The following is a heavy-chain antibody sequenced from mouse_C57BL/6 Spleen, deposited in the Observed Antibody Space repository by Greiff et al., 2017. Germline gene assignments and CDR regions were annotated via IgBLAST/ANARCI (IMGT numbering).Heavy chain of an antibody. V-gene: IGHV1-53*01. J-gene: IGHJ4*01. Sequence: VQLQQPGTELVKPGASVKLSCTASGYTFTSYWMHWVKQRPGQGLEWIGNINPSNGGTNYTEKFKSKATLTVDNSSNTAYMQLSSLTSEDSAVYNCARGAIYYDYDDPVDYWGQGTSVTVSS. CDR3: ARGAIYYDYDDPVDY. CDR2: INPSNGGT. CDR1: GYTFTSYW. D-gene: IGHD2-4*01.